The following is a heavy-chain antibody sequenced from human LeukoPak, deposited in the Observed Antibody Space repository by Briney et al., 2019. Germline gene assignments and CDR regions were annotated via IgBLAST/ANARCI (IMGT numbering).Heavy chain of an antibody. J-gene: IGHJ4*02. D-gene: IGHD2-2*01. CDR2: IQTDGSDK. CDR1: GIDFRASG. CDR3: AREGGTVVVGRFDY. Sequence: PGGSLRLFCAASGIDFRASGMHWVRQAPGMGLEWVTFIQTDGSDKYYAASVAGRFTISRDNSKNTVYLHMNSLRPDDTALYYCAREGGTVVVGRFDYWGQGTLVTVSS. V-gene: IGHV3-30*02.